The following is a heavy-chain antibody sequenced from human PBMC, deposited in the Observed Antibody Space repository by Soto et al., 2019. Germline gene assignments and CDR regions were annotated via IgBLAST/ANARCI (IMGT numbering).Heavy chain of an antibody. J-gene: IGHJ4*02. Sequence: ASETLSLTCTVSGGSISSYYWSWIRQPPGKGLEWIGYIYYSGSTNYNPSLKSRVTISVDTSKNQFSLKLSSVTAADTAVYYCARDGYYYDSSGYYPDWGQGTLVTVSS. CDR3: ARDGYYYDSSGYYPD. D-gene: IGHD3-22*01. V-gene: IGHV4-59*01. CDR1: GGSISSYY. CDR2: IYYSGST.